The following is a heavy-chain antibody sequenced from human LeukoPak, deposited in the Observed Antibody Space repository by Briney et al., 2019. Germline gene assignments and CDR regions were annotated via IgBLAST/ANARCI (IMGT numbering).Heavy chain of an antibody. V-gene: IGHV3-74*01. J-gene: IGHJ4*02. D-gene: IGHD4-17*01. CDR2: LSPDGTL. CDR3: ARDAYYGDYVV. Sequence: PGGSLRLSCVVSGVSISRSWMNWVRQVPGKGLVWVSRLSPDGTLNYVDSVKGRFTISRDNAKNSLYLQMNSLRAEDTAVYYCARDAYYGDYVVWGQGTLVTVSS. CDR1: GVSISRSW.